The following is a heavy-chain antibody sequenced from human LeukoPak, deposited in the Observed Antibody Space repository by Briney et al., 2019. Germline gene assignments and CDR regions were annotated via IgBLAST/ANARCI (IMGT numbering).Heavy chain of an antibody. Sequence: SETLSLTCTVSGGSISSGGYYWSWIRQHPGKGLEWIGYIYYSGSTYYNPSLKSRVTISVDTSKNQFSLKLSSVTAADTAVYDCAREDFISYYMDVWGKGTTVTVSS. CDR3: AREDFISYYMDV. CDR1: GGSISSGGYY. V-gene: IGHV4-31*03. J-gene: IGHJ6*03. CDR2: IYYSGST. D-gene: IGHD3-3*01.